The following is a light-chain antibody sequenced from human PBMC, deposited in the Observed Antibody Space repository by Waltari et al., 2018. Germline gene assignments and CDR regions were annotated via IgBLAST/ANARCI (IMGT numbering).Light chain of an antibody. V-gene: IGLV2-8*01. CDR1: SSDVGGYNF. J-gene: IGLJ1*01. Sequence: QSALTQPPSASGSPGQSVTISCTGTSSDVGGYNFVSWYQQHPGKAPKLMISDVNKRPSGVPDRFPGAKSGDTASLTVSGLQAEDEADYYCSSYAGSNTYVFGTGTRVTVL. CDR2: DVN. CDR3: SSYAGSNTYV.